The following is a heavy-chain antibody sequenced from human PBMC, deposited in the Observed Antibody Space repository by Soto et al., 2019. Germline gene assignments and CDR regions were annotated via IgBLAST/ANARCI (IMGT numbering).Heavy chain of an antibody. CDR1: GYTFSHYH. Sequence: GASVKVSCKASGYTFSHYHVYWVRQAPGRGLEWLGMINPSGGSTTYAQNLQGRVTMTRDTSTNTVYMKLSSLRSEDTAVYYCAREAINSSGYSRYFQHWGQGTLVTVSS. V-gene: IGHV1-46*01. CDR3: AREAINSSGYSRYFQH. CDR2: INPSGGST. J-gene: IGHJ1*01. D-gene: IGHD3-22*01.